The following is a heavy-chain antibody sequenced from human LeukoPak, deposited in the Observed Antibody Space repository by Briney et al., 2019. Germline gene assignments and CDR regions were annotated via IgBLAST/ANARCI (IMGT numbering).Heavy chain of an antibody. J-gene: IGHJ4*02. Sequence: PSDTLSLTCTVSGGSISSYYGSWIRQPPGKGLEWIGYIYYSGSTNYNPSLKSRVTISVDTSKNQFSLKLSSVTAADTAVYYCARVLGAINFDYWGQGTLVTVSS. CDR1: GGSISSYY. V-gene: IGHV4-59*07. CDR2: IYYSGST. D-gene: IGHD1-26*01. CDR3: ARVLGAINFDY.